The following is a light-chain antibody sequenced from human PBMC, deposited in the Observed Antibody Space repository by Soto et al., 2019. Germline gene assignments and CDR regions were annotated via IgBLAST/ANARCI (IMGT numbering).Light chain of an antibody. Sequence: EMVMTQSPVTLSVSPGQRATLSCRASQSVNTKLAWYQQKPGQAPRLLIYGASTRAAGIPDKFSGSGSGTDFTLTISSLQSEDFAVYYCQQYDGWPGYSFGQGTKLEIK. CDR1: QSVNTK. CDR3: QQYDGWPGYS. CDR2: GAS. J-gene: IGKJ2*03. V-gene: IGKV3-15*01.